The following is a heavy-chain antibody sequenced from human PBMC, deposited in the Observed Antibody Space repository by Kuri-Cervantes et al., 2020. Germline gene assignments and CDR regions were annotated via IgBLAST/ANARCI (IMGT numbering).Heavy chain of an antibody. V-gene: IGHV1-3*01. Sequence: ASVKVSCKASGYTSTNYAIHWVRQAPGQRLEWMGWINAGNGRTKYSQKFQGRVTITRDTSASTAYMELRSLRSDDTAVYYCARDLAGDYWGQGTLVTVSS. D-gene: IGHD3-10*01. J-gene: IGHJ4*02. CDR2: INAGNGRT. CDR3: ARDLAGDY. CDR1: GYTSTNYA.